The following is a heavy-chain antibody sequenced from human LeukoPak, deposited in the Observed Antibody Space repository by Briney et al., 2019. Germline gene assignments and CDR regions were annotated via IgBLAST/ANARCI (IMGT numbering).Heavy chain of an antibody. CDR1: GCSFTNYW. V-gene: IGHV5-51*01. D-gene: IGHD3-10*01. J-gene: IGHJ4*02. CDR3: ARVGSGESDY. Sequence: GGALQISCQGSGCSFTNYWIGWVRRMPGKGLEGRGIIYPGDADTRYSPSFGGQGTISADKSISTAYLQWSSLKASDTAMYYCARVGSGESDYWGQGTQVTVSS. CDR2: IYPGDADT.